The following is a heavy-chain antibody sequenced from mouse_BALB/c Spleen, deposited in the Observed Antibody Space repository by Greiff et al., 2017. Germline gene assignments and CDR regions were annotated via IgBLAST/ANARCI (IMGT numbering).Heavy chain of an antibody. Sequence: EVQLVESGPGLVKPSQSLSLTCTVTGYSITSDYAWNWIRQFPGNKLEWMGYISYSGSTSYNPSLKSRISITRDTSKNQFFLQLNSVTTEDTATYYCAREGIRGAYWGQGTLVTVSA. J-gene: IGHJ3*01. CDR3: AREGIRGAY. CDR1: GYSITSDYA. CDR2: ISYSGST. V-gene: IGHV3-2*02.